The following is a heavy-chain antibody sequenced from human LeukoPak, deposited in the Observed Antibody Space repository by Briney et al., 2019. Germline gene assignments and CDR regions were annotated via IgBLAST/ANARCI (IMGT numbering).Heavy chain of an antibody. V-gene: IGHV3-23*01. Sequence: GGSLTLSCAASGFTFSSYAMSWVRQAPGKGLEWVSTIIGSGGDTYYADSVKGRFTISRDTSKNTLYLQMKSLRAEDTAVYYCAKAWAAAGTFASWGQGTLVTVSS. CDR2: IIGSGGDT. CDR3: AKAWAAAGTFAS. CDR1: GFTFSSYA. J-gene: IGHJ4*02. D-gene: IGHD6-13*01.